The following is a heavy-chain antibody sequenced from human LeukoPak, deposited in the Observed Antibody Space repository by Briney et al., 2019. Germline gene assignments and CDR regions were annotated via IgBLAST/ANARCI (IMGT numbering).Heavy chain of an antibody. Sequence: PSETLSLTCAVSGGSFSNYYWSWIRQPPGTGLEWLGEINRSGSTNYNPALKSQVTISVDTSKNQFSLKLSSVTAADTAVSYCVRGLVVPTATRFWYFDLWGRGTLVTVSS. D-gene: IGHD2-2*01. V-gene: IGHV4-34*01. CDR3: VRGLVVPTATRFWYFDL. CDR1: GGSFSNYY. J-gene: IGHJ2*01. CDR2: INRSGST.